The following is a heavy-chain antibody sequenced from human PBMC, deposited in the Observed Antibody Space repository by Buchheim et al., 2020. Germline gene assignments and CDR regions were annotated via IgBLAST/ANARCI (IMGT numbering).Heavy chain of an antibody. D-gene: IGHD2-15*01. Sequence: EVQLVQSGAEVKKPGESLRISCKGSGYSFTSYWISWVRQMPGKGLEWMGRIDPSDSYTNYSPSFQGHVLISADTYISHAYPQWSSLKASDTAMYYCARQYCSGGSCYYGMDVWGQGTT. CDR1: GYSFTSYW. J-gene: IGHJ6*02. V-gene: IGHV5-10-1*01. CDR2: IDPSDSYT. CDR3: ARQYCSGGSCYYGMDV.